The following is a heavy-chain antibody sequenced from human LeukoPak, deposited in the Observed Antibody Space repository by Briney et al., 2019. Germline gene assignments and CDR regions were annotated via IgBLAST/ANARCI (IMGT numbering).Heavy chain of an antibody. J-gene: IGHJ2*01. V-gene: IGHV4-59*08. CDR3: ARRGSGASLEYYFDL. D-gene: IGHD1-14*01. Sequence: SETLSLTCTVSGGSISSYYWSWIRQPPGKGQEYIGYIYYSGNTNTNPSPNSRVTISVDTSKNQFSLKLSSVTAADTAVYYCARRGSGASLEYYFDLWGRGTLVTVSS. CDR1: GGSISSYY. CDR2: IYYSGNT.